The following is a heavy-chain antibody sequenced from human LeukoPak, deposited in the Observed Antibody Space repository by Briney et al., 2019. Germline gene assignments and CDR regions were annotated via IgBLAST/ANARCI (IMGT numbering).Heavy chain of an antibody. D-gene: IGHD3-3*01. Sequence: PGGSLRLSCAASGFTFSDHYMDWVRQAPGKGLEWVSYISSSSSARYYADSVKGRFTISRDDARNSLYLQMNSLRAEDTAVYYCARMSGSRLPGYWGQGALVTVSS. V-gene: IGHV3-48*01. J-gene: IGHJ4*02. CDR3: ARMSGSRLPGY. CDR1: GFTFSDHY. CDR2: ISSSSSAR.